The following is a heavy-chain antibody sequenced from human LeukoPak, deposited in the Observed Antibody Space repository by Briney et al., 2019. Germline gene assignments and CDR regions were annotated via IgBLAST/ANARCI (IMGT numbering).Heavy chain of an antibody. CDR3: HYGSGSYYYYYMDV. CDR1: GFTFSSYA. CDR2: ISGSGGST. V-gene: IGHV3-23*01. D-gene: IGHD3-10*01. J-gene: IGHJ6*03. Sequence: GGSLRLSCAASGFTFSSYAMSWVRQAPGKGLEWVSAISGSGGSTYYADSVKGRFTISRDNSKNTLYLQMNSLRAEDTAVYYCHYGSGSYYYYYMDVWGKGTTVTVSS.